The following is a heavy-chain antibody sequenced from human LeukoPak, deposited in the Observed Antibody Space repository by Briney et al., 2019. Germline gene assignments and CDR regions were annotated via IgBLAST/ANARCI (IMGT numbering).Heavy chain of an antibody. CDR2: ISYDGSNK. V-gene: IGHV3-30*04. D-gene: IGHD3-10*01. J-gene: IGHJ6*03. Sequence: GGSLRLSCAASGFTFSSYAMHWVRQAPGKGLEGVAVISYDGSNKYYRDSVKGRFTISRDNSKNTLYLHMNSLRAEDTAVYYCARDYGSGSYGYYYYYMDVWGKGTTVTVSS. CDR1: GFTFSSYA. CDR3: ARDYGSGSYGYYYYYMDV.